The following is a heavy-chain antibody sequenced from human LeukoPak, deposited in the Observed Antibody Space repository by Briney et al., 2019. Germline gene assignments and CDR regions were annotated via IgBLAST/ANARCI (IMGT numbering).Heavy chain of an antibody. CDR3: ARGTGSYVPSVFDY. V-gene: IGHV3-21*01. Sequence: PGGSLRLSCAASGSTFSSYSMNWVRQAPGKGLEWVSSISSSSSYIYYADSVKGRFTISRDNAKNSLYLQMNSLRAEDTAVYYCARGTGSYVPSVFDYWGQGTLVTVSS. CDR1: GSTFSSYS. J-gene: IGHJ4*02. D-gene: IGHD1-26*01. CDR2: ISSSSSYI.